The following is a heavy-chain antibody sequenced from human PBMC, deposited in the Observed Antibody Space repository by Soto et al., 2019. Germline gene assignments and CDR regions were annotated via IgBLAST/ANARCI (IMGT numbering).Heavy chain of an antibody. D-gene: IGHD3-22*01. V-gene: IGHV1-46*01. CDR3: ARDHLDRYYYDSSGYYPPDY. Sequence: ASVKVSCKASGYTFTSYYMHWVRQAPGQGLEWMGIINPTGGTTTYAPRFQGRVTMTRDTSTSTVYMELSSLTSEDTAVYYCARDHLDRYYYDSSGYYPPDYWGQGTLVTVSS. J-gene: IGHJ4*02. CDR2: INPTGGTT. CDR1: GYTFTSYY.